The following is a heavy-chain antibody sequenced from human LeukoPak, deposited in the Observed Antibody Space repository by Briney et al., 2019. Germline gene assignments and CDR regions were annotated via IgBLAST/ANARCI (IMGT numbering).Heavy chain of an antibody. V-gene: IGHV3-13*01. CDR1: GFTFSSYD. Sequence: GGSLRLSCPASGFTFSSYDMHWVRQATGKGLEWVSAIDAAGATYYAGSVRGRFIISRENAKNSFYLQLNSLRAEDTAVYYCAGVMTGSLGRYGMDVWGQGTTVTVSS. J-gene: IGHJ6*02. D-gene: IGHD1-20*01. CDR2: IDAAGAT. CDR3: AGVMTGSLGRYGMDV.